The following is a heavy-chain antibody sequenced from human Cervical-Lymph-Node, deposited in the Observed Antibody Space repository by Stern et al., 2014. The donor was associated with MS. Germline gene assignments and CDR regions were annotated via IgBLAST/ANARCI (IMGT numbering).Heavy chain of an antibody. V-gene: IGHV2-5*01. CDR1: GFSLSSPGVG. D-gene: IGHD6-13*01. J-gene: IGHJ6*02. Sequence: ESGPTLVKPTETLTLTCTFSGFSLSSPGVGVGWIRQPPGKALECLAVISWNDDERYSPSLKSRLTISKDASKNRVVLTMTNMDPVDTATYYCAHNTFDSWEGNYYYGMDVWGQGTTVTVSS. CDR2: ISWNDDE. CDR3: AHNTFDSWEGNYYYGMDV.